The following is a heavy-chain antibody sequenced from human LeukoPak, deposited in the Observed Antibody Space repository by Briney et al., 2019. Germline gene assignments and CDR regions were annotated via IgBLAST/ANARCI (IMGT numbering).Heavy chain of an antibody. D-gene: IGHD3-9*01. CDR1: GVSISSYY. J-gene: IGHJ4*02. Sequence: SETLSLTCTVSGVSISSYYWSWIRQPPGKGLECIGYIYYSGSTNYNPSLKSRVTISVDTSKNQFSLKLSSVTAADTAVYYCARYRPLYDILTGSYFDYWGQGTLVTVSS. V-gene: IGHV4-59*01. CDR2: IYYSGST. CDR3: ARYRPLYDILTGSYFDY.